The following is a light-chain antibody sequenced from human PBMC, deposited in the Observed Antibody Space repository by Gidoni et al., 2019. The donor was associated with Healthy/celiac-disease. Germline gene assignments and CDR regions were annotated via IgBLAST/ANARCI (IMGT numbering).Light chain of an antibody. J-gene: IGLJ2*01. CDR2: RNN. V-gene: IGLV1-47*01. Sequence: SVLTQPPSASGTPGQGVTISCPGSSANLGSNYVNWNQQRPGTAPKLLIYRNNQRPSGVPDRFSGSKSGTSDSLAISGLRSVDEADYYCAAWDDSLSGPCVVFGGGTKLTV. CDR1: SANLGSNY. CDR3: AAWDDSLSGPCVV.